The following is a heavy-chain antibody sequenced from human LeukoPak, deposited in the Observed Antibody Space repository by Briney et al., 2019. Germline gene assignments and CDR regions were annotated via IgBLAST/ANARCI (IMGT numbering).Heavy chain of an antibody. CDR2: INPNSGGT. D-gene: IGHD3-22*01. CDR3: ARDRVIVGPSDAFDI. CDR1: GYTFSGYY. V-gene: IGHV1-2*02. J-gene: IGHJ3*02. Sequence: ASVTVSCKTSGYTFSGYYMNWVRQAPGQGLEWMGWINPNSGGTNSAQKFQGRVTMTRDTSISTAYMELSRLRSDDTAVYYCARDRVIVGPSDAFDIWGQGTMVTVSS.